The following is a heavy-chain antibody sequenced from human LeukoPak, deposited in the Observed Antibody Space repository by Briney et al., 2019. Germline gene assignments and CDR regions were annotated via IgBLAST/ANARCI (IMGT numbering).Heavy chain of an antibody. Sequence: EASVNVSCKVSGYTLTELSMHWVRQAPGKGLEWMGGFDPEDGETIYAQKFQGRVTMTEDTSTDTAYMELSSLRSEDTAVYYCATDPSYGDYPFDYRGPGTLVTVSS. CDR3: ATDPSYGDYPFDY. CDR1: GYTLTELS. CDR2: FDPEDGET. D-gene: IGHD4-17*01. J-gene: IGHJ4*01. V-gene: IGHV1-24*01.